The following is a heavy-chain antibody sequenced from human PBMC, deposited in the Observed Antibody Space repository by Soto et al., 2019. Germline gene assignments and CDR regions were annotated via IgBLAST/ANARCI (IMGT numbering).Heavy chain of an antibody. CDR2: IIPIFGTA. CDR3: ARGAAARVWYYYYGMDV. Sequence: GASVKVSCKASGGTFSSYAISWVRQAPGQGLEWMGGIIPIFGTANYAQKIQGRVTITADESTSTAYMELSSLRSEDTAVYYCARGAAARVWYYYYGMDVWGQGTTVTVSS. D-gene: IGHD6-6*01. V-gene: IGHV1-69*13. CDR1: GGTFSSYA. J-gene: IGHJ6*02.